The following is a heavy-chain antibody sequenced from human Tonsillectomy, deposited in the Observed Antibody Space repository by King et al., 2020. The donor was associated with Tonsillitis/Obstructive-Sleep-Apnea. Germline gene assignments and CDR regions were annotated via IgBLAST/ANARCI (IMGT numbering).Heavy chain of an antibody. CDR2: IIPIFGTA. Sequence: QLVQSGAEVKKPGSSVKVSCKASGGIFSSYVISWVRQAPGQGLEWMGGIIPIFGTANYAQKFQGRVTITADESTSTAYMELSSLRSEDTAVYCCARGVDTAMITYYYYCYYYMDVWGKGTTVTVSS. D-gene: IGHD5-18*01. CDR1: GGIFSSYV. V-gene: IGHV1-69*01. CDR3: ARGVDTAMITYYYYCYYYMDV. J-gene: IGHJ6*03.